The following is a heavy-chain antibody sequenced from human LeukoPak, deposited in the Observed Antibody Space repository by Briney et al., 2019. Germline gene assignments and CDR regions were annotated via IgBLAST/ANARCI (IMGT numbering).Heavy chain of an antibody. Sequence: SETLSLTCTVSGGSISGYYWSWIRQPPGKGLEWIGYIHYSGSTNYNPSLKSRVTISVDTSKNQFSLKLRSVTAADTAVYYCARPLYTPPGYYDVFDIWGQGTMVTVSS. CDR3: ARPLYTPPGYYDVFDI. CDR1: GGSISGYY. V-gene: IGHV4-59*08. CDR2: IHYSGST. D-gene: IGHD3-9*01. J-gene: IGHJ3*02.